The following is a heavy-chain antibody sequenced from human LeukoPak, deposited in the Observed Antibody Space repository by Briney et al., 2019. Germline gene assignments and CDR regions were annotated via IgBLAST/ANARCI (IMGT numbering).Heavy chain of an antibody. Sequence: GGSLRLSCAASGFTFSTSSLNWVRQAPGKGLEWVSSISSSRSYIYYADSVKGRFTISRDNAKNSLYLQMNSLGAEDTAVYYCARECGCCFGDTCRFFDFWGQGTLVTVSS. J-gene: IGHJ4*02. CDR1: GFTFSTSS. D-gene: IGHD2-15*01. V-gene: IGHV3-21*01. CDR2: ISSSRSYI. CDR3: ARECGCCFGDTCRFFDF.